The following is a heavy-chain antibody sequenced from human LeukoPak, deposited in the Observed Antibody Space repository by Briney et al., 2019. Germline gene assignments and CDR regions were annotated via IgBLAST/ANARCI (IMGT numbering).Heavy chain of an antibody. V-gene: IGHV4-39*07. D-gene: IGHD3-22*01. CDR2: IYYSGST. J-gene: IGHJ4*02. Sequence: SETLSLTCTVSGGSISSSSYYWGWIRQPPGKGLEWIGSIYYSGSTYYNPSLKSRVTISVDTSKNQFSLKLSSVTAADTAVYYCARDFPYYDSSGYYHGGFDYWGQGTLVTVSS. CDR3: ARDFPYYDSSGYYHGGFDY. CDR1: GGSISSSSYY.